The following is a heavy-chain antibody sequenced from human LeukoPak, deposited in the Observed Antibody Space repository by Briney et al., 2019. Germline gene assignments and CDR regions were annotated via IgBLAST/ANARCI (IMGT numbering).Heavy chain of an antibody. CDR1: GGSISSYY. D-gene: IGHD7-27*01. V-gene: IGHV4-59*12. CDR3: ARVGIVLPDY. CDR2: IYYSGST. Sequence: PSETLSLTCTVSGGSISSYYWSWIRQPPGKGLEWIGYIYYSGSTYYNPSLKSRVTISVDTSKNQFSLKLSSVTAADTAVYYCARVGIVLPDYWGQGTLVTVSS. J-gene: IGHJ4*02.